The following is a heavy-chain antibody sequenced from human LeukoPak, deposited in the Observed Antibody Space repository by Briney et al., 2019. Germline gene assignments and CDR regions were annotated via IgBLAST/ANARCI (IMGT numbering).Heavy chain of an antibody. V-gene: IGHV3-23*01. J-gene: IGHJ4*02. CDR1: GFTFSNYA. D-gene: IGHD6-13*01. CDR2: TSGVTT. CDR3: AKARDSAAAGTGY. Sequence: GGSLRLSCAASGFTFSNYAMSWVRQAPGKGLEWVSTTSGVTTYYADSVKGRFTISRDNSMNTLYLQMDSLRAEDTAVYYCAKARDSAAAGTGYWGQGTLVTVSS.